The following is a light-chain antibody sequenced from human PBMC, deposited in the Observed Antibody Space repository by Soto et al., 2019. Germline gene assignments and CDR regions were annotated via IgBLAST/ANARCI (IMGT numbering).Light chain of an antibody. Sequence: QPASISRGSSQSLLYSDGNTYLHWFQQRPGQSPRRLIYKVSNRESGVPDRFSGSGAGTAFTLEISSVEAEDVGVYYCMQGSHWPITFGQGTRLEIK. CDR2: KVS. CDR3: MQGSHWPIT. CDR1: QSLLYSDGNTY. J-gene: IGKJ5*01. V-gene: IGKV2-30*01.